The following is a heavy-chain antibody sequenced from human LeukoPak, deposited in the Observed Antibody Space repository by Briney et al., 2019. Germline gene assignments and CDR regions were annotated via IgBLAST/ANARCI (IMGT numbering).Heavy chain of an antibody. CDR1: GFTFSSYA. CDR3: ARDMVVPAANDAFDI. V-gene: IGHV3-30-3*01. J-gene: IGHJ3*02. Sequence: GGSLRLSCAASGFTFSSYAMHWVRQAPGKGLEWVAVISYDGGNKYYADSVKGRFTISRDNSKNTLYLQMNSLRAEDTAVYYCARDMVVPAANDAFDIWGQGTMVTVSS. CDR2: ISYDGGNK. D-gene: IGHD2-2*01.